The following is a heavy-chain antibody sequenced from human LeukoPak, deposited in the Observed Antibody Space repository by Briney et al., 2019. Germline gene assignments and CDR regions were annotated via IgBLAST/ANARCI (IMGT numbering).Heavy chain of an antibody. V-gene: IGHV1-8*01. CDR1: GYTFTSHD. D-gene: IGHD2-2*01. CDR3: ARGGIGREYCSSTTCYDNSFGD. Sequence: ASVKVSCKASGYTFTSHDINWVRQATGQGLEWMGWMNPNSGNTGYAQKFRGRVTITRNTSISTAYMELSSLRSEDTAVYYCARGGIGREYCSSTTCYDNSFGDWGQGTLVTVSS. J-gene: IGHJ4*02. CDR2: MNPNSGNT.